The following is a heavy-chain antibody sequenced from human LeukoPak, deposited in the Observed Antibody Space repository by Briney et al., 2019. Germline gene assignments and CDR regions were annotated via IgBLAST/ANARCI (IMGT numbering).Heavy chain of an antibody. CDR3: ARQPPQYYGMDV. CDR1: GGSFSNYY. J-gene: IGHJ6*02. CDR2: IYTSGST. V-gene: IGHV4-4*07. Sequence: TSETLSLTCTVSGGSFSNYYWSWIRQPAGKGLEWIGRIYTSGSTNYNPSVKSRVTMSVDTSNNQFSLKLTSVTAADTAVYYCARQPPQYYGMDVWGQGTTVTVSS. D-gene: IGHD1-14*01.